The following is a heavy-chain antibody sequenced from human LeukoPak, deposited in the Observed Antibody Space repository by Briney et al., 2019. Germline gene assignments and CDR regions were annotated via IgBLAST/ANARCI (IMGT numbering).Heavy chain of an antibody. Sequence: SETLSLTCTVSGGSISSYYWSWIRQPPGKGLEWIGYIYYSGSTNYNPSLKSRVTISVDTSKNQFSLKLSSVTAADTAVSYCARVSSGRTFDYWGQGTLVTVSS. D-gene: IGHD6-19*01. J-gene: IGHJ4*02. CDR1: GGSISSYY. CDR2: IYYSGST. V-gene: IGHV4-59*01. CDR3: ARVSSGRTFDY.